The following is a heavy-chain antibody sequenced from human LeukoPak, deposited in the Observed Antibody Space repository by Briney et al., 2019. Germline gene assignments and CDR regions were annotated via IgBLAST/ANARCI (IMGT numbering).Heavy chain of an antibody. J-gene: IGHJ5*02. Sequence: GASVKVSCKASGYTFSNFVINWVRRAPGQGLEWMGWISAYNGNTNYAQRLQGRVTMTTDTSTSTAYMELRSLRSDDSAVYYCATSSGHDDILTNCLDPWGQGTLVTVSS. D-gene: IGHD3-9*01. CDR2: ISAYNGNT. CDR1: GYTFSNFV. CDR3: ATSSGHDDILTNCLDP. V-gene: IGHV1-18*01.